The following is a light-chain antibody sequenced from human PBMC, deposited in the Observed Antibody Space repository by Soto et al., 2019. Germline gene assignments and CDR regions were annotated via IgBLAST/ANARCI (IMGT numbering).Light chain of an antibody. V-gene: IGKV3-20*01. CDR2: GAS. Sequence: EIVLTQSPGTLSLSPGQTATLSCRASQTVNSNYLAWCQHKPGQAPRLLIYGASRRATGIPDRFSGSGSGTDFPLTITRLEPEDFAVYFCQQYSGLPMTFGQGTRLEIK. CDR1: QTVNSNY. J-gene: IGKJ5*01. CDR3: QQYSGLPMT.